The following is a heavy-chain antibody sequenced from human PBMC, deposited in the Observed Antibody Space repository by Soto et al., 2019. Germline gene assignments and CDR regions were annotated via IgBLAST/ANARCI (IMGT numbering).Heavy chain of an antibody. CDR1: GYSFTSYW. CDR3: ARHAPDYDILTGYSPEPNWFDP. J-gene: IGHJ5*02. CDR2: IYPGDSDT. D-gene: IGHD3-9*01. Sequence: GESLKISCKGSGYSFTSYWIGWVRQMPGKGLEWTGIIYPGDSDTRYSPSFQGQVTISADKSISTAYLQWSSLKASDTAMYNCARHAPDYDILTGYSPEPNWFDPWGQGTLVTVSS. V-gene: IGHV5-51*01.